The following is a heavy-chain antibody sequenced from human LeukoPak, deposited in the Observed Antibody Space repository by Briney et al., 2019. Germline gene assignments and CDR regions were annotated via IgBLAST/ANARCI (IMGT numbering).Heavy chain of an antibody. J-gene: IGHJ5*02. CDR1: GYAISSGYY. Sequence: SETLSLTCAVAGYAISSGYYWGWIRQPPGKGLEWIGSIYQSGSTYYNPSLKSRVTISVDTSKNQFSLKLSSVTAADTAVYYCARVNPPAAIFLRPSNWFDPWGQGTLVTVSS. V-gene: IGHV4-38-2*01. CDR2: IYQSGST. D-gene: IGHD2-2*01. CDR3: ARVNPPAAIFLRPSNWFDP.